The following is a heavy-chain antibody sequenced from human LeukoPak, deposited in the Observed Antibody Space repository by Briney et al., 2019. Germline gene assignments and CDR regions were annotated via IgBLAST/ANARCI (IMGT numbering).Heavy chain of an antibody. V-gene: IGHV1-18*04. CDR3: ARAPRGYSYGYLDF. Sequence: ASVKVSFKASGYTFTSYGISWVRQAPGQGLEWMGWISCYNGNTNYAQKVQGRVNMTTDTSTSTAYMELRSLRADDTAVYYCARAPRGYSYGYLDFWGQGSLVTVSS. D-gene: IGHD5-18*01. CDR1: GYTFTSYG. J-gene: IGHJ4*02. CDR2: ISCYNGNT.